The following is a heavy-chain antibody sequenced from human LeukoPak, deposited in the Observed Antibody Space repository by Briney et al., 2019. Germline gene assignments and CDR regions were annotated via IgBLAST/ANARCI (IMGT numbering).Heavy chain of an antibody. V-gene: IGHV4-39*07. J-gene: IGHJ4*02. CDR1: GGSISSSSYY. CDR3: ARAPTLRPLDY. Sequence: SETLSLTCTVSGGSISSSSYYWGWIRQPPGKGLEWIGSIYYSGSTYYNPSLKSRVTISVDTSKNQFSLKLSSVTAADTAVYYCARAPTLRPLDYWGQGTLVTVSS. CDR2: IYYSGST. D-gene: IGHD3-16*01.